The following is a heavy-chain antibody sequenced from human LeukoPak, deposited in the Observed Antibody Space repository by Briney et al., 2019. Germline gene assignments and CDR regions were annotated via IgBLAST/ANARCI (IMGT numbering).Heavy chain of an antibody. CDR3: ARAYIYYYGMDV. J-gene: IGHJ6*02. Sequence: ASVKVSCKASGYTFTGYYMHWVRQAPGQGLEWMGWINPNSGGTNYAQKFQGRVTMTRDTSISTAYMELSRLRSDDTAVYYCARAYIYYYGMDVWGQGTTVTVSS. V-gene: IGHV1-2*02. D-gene: IGHD1-14*01. CDR1: GYTFTGYY. CDR2: INPNSGGT.